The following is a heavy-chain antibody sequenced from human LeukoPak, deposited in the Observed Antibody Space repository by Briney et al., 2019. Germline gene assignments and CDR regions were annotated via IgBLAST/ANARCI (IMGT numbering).Heavy chain of an antibody. CDR2: ISGSGGST. Sequence: TGGSLRLSCAASGFTFSIYAMNWVRQAPGKGLEWVSAISGSGGSTYYADSVKGRFTISRDNSKNTLYLQMNSLRAEDTAVYYCANHHYESPLYYFDYWGQGTLVTVSS. D-gene: IGHD3-22*01. V-gene: IGHV3-23*01. CDR3: ANHHYESPLYYFDY. J-gene: IGHJ4*02. CDR1: GFTFSIYA.